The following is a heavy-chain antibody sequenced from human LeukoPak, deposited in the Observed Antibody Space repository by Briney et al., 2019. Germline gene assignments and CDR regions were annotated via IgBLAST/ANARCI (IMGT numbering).Heavy chain of an antibody. CDR3: ARDYPGYCSGGSCSPAFED. J-gene: IGHJ4*02. CDR2: ISSSSSYI. V-gene: IGHV3-21*01. CDR1: GFTFSSYS. Sequence: GGSLRLSRAASGFTFSSYSMNWVRQAPGKGLEWVSSISSSSSYIYYADSVKGRFTISRDNAKNSLYLQMNSLRAEDTAVYYCARDYPGYCSGGSCSPAFEDWGQGTLVTVSS. D-gene: IGHD2-15*01.